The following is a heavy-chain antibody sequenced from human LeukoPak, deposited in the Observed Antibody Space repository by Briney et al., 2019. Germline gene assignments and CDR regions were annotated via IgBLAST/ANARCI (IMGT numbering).Heavy chain of an antibody. J-gene: IGHJ4*02. V-gene: IGHV4-34*01. CDR2: INHSGST. CDR1: GGSFSGYY. Sequence: SETLSLTCAVYGGSFSGYYWSWTRQPPGKGLEWIGEINHSGSTNYNPSLKSRVTISVDTSKNQFSLKLSSVTAADTAVYYCARDHDSSSWYSDYWGQGTLVTVSS. CDR3: ARDHDSSSWYSDY. D-gene: IGHD6-13*01.